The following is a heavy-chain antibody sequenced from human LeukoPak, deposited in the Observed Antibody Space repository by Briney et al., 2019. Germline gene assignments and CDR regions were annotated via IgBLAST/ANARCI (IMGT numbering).Heavy chain of an antibody. Sequence: GGSLRLSCAASGFTFSNYAMSRVRQAPGKGLEWVSAVSGSDGVTFYADSVKGRFTISRDNSKNTLSLQMNSLRAEDTAVYFCAKDLGVWAAANSGLFDYWGQGTLVTVSS. D-gene: IGHD6-13*01. CDR2: VSGSDGVT. V-gene: IGHV3-23*01. CDR1: GFTFSNYA. CDR3: AKDLGVWAAANSGLFDY. J-gene: IGHJ4*02.